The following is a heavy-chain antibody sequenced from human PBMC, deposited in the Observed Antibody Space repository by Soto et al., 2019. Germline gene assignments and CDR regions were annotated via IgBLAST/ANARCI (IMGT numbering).Heavy chain of an antibody. V-gene: IGHV1-69*13. CDR2: IIPIFGTA. D-gene: IGHD3-9*01. CDR3: ARGRYFDWVLLWRAHHDAFDI. CDR1: GGTFSSYA. Sequence: SVKVSCKASGGTFSSYAISWVRQAPGQGLEWMGGIIPIFGTANYAQKFQGRVTITADESTSTAYMELSSLRSEDTAVYYCARGRYFDWVLLWRAHHDAFDIWGKWTMVTVSS. J-gene: IGHJ3*02.